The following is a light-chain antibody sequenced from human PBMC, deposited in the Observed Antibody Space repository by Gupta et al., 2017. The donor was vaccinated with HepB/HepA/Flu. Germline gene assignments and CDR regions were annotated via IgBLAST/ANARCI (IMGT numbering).Light chain of an antibody. CDR2: DVS. J-gene: IGKJ4*01. CDR3: QQDGTLPVT. Sequence: DIQMTQSPSPLFASVGDRVTITCRASQDIRDHLHWLQQKPGKAPDLLIYDVSNLETGVTSRFSGSGSGTDFTFTISSLQHEDIATYYCQQDGTLPVTFGGGTKLEI. V-gene: IGKV1-33*01. CDR1: QDIRDH.